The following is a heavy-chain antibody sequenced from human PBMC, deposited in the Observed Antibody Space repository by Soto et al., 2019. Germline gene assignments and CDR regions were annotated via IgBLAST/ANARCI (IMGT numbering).Heavy chain of an antibody. CDR1: GDSISSRSYY. D-gene: IGHD2-21*02. V-gene: IGHV4-39*01. CDR2: IYYSGST. Sequence: SETLSLTCTVTGDSISSRSYYWGWIRQPPGKGLEWIGSIYYSGSTYNNPSLRSRVSMSIDTSKDQFSLKLKSVTAADTALYFCARQRTSVVTQAYFDVWCPGFLVTVSS. J-gene: IGHJ4*02. CDR3: ARQRTSVVTQAYFDV.